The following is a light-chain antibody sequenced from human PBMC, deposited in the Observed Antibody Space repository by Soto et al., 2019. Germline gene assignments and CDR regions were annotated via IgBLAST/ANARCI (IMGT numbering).Light chain of an antibody. CDR1: QSISSW. V-gene: IGKV1-5*01. CDR3: KQYNSYSQT. J-gene: IGKJ1*01. Sequence: DIQMTQSPSTLSASVGDRVTTTCRASQSISSWLAWYQQKPGKAPKLLIYDASSLESGVQSRFSGSGSGTEFTLTIRSLQPDDFATYYCKQYNSYSQTFGQGTKVDIK. CDR2: DAS.